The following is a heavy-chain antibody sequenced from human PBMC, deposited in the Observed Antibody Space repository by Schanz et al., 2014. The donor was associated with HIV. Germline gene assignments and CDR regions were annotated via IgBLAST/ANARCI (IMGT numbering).Heavy chain of an antibody. J-gene: IGHJ6*02. Sequence: VQLVESGGGVVQPGRSLRLSCAASGFTFSTYGMHWVRQGPGKGLEWVAVIWYDGSNKYYADSVKGRFTISRDNSKNTLYLQMNSLRAEDTAVYYCARDVSHDSSGHYSDYYYGMDVWGQGTTVTVSS. V-gene: IGHV3-33*08. CDR1: GFTFSTYG. CDR3: ARDVSHDSSGHYSDYYYGMDV. CDR2: IWYDGSNK. D-gene: IGHD3-22*01.